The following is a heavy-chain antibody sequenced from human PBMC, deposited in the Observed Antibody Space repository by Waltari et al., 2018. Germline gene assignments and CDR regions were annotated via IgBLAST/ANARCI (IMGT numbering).Heavy chain of an antibody. V-gene: IGHV3-21*03. CDR2: IGGTHSNI. Sequence: EVRLAESGGGLVKPGGSLRLSCQASGFDFRDYDMNWVRQAPGTGLEWVSSIGGTHSNIFYADSVKGRFTVSRDNAKNSLYLQMDNLRAEDSGLYFCTRDLYGSGGDWFDPWGQGTLVTVSS. CDR1: GFDFRDYD. D-gene: IGHD3-10*01. CDR3: TRDLYGSGGDWFDP. J-gene: IGHJ5*02.